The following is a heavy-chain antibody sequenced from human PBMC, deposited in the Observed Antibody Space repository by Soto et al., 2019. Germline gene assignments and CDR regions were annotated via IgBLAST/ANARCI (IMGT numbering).Heavy chain of an antibody. J-gene: IGHJ4*02. D-gene: IGHD3-10*01. V-gene: IGHV3-33*01. CDR1: GFTFSSYG. Sequence: QVQLVESGGGVVQPGRSLRLSCAASGFTFSSYGMHWVRQAPGKGLEWVAVIWYDGSNKYYADSVKGRFTISRDNSKNTLYLQMNSLRAEDTAVYYCARVHPGAASGAFDYWGQGTLVTVSS. CDR3: ARVHPGAASGAFDY. CDR2: IWYDGSNK.